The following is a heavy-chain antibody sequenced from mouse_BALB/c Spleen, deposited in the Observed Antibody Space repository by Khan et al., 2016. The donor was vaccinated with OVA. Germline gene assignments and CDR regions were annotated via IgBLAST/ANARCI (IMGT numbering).Heavy chain of an antibody. D-gene: IGHD2-12*01. V-gene: IGHV8-12*01. Sequence: QVQLKESGPGILQPSQTLSLTCSFSGCSLSSSGMGVSWIRQPSGKGLEWLAHIYWDDDKRYNPSLKSRLTISKDTSSNKVFLKITSVASADTGTYYCARTELLLDFTMDYWGQGTSVTVSS. CDR3: ARTELLLDFTMDY. CDR1: GCSLSSSGMG. CDR2: IYWDDDK. J-gene: IGHJ4*01.